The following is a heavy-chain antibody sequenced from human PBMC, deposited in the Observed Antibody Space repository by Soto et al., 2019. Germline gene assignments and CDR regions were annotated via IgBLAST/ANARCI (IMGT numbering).Heavy chain of an antibody. CDR3: ARPLGDCSCPICSPIHY. CDR1: GYSFTRYW. CDR2: NYPGDCDT. J-gene: IGHJ4*02. Sequence: KISCMGSGYSFTRYWIGWVRQMPGKGRECICMNYPGDCDTRYSPSYQDQCTTSADKSICTAYLQRSSLKASDTAMYYCARPLGDCSCPICSPIHYWGQGTLVTVSP. V-gene: IGHV5-51*01. D-gene: IGHD2-2*01.